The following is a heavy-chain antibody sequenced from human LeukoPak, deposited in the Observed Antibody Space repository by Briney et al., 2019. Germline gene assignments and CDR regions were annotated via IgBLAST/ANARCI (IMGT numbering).Heavy chain of an antibody. V-gene: IGHV1-18*01. Sequence: ASVKVSCKTSGYTFTTNGISWVRQAPGQGLEWMGWISAYNGNTNYAKTFQGRVTMTTDTSTSTAYMDLRSLRSGDTAVYYCARDSTGIAVAGNSPDFDYWGQGTLVTVSS. CDR3: ARDSTGIAVAGNSPDFDY. CDR2: ISAYNGNT. J-gene: IGHJ4*02. D-gene: IGHD6-19*01. CDR1: GYTFTTNG.